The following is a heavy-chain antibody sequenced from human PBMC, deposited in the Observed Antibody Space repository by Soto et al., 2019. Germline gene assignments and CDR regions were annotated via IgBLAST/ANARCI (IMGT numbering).Heavy chain of an antibody. Sequence: GWSLRLSCSASGFTFSSYGMHLVRQAPGKGLEWVEVISYDGINKYYAASVKGRFTISRDNSKNTLYLQMNSLRAEDTAVYYCAKDWGIAVAGPNWFDPWGQGTLVTVSS. CDR3: AKDWGIAVAGPNWFDP. D-gene: IGHD6-19*01. V-gene: IGHV3-30*18. J-gene: IGHJ5*02. CDR1: GFTFSSYG. CDR2: ISYDGINK.